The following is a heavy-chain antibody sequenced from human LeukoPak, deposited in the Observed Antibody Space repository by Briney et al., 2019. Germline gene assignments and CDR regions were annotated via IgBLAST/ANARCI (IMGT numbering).Heavy chain of an antibody. V-gene: IGHV1-2*06. CDR1: GYTFTGYY. CDR2: INPNNGGT. D-gene: IGHD6-6*01. Sequence: ASVKVSCKASGYTFTGYYMHWVRQAPGQGLEWMGRINPNNGGTNYAQKFQGRVTMTRDTSISTAYLQWSSPKASDTAMYYCARQYSTQTKYYYYYYGMDVWGQGTTVTVSS. J-gene: IGHJ6*02. CDR3: ARQYSTQTKYYYYYYGMDV.